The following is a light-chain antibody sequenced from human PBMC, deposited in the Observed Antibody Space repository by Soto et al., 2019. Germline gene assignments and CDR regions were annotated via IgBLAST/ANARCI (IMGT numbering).Light chain of an antibody. CDR1: SFNIGAGYD. Sequence: QSVLTQPPSVSGAPGQRVTISCTGSSFNIGAGYDLHWYQQLPGTATKLLIYNNINRPSGVPDRFSGSKSGTSASLAITGLQPEEEADYYCQSYDTMLSGPGVFGGGTQLTVL. CDR2: NNI. CDR3: QSYDTMLSGPGV. J-gene: IGLJ2*01. V-gene: IGLV1-40*01.